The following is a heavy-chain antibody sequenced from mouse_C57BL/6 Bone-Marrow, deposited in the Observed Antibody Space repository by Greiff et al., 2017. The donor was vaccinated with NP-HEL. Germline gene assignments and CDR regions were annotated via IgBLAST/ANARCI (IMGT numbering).Heavy chain of an antibody. CDR2: IYPYNGVS. CDR1: GYSFTGYY. Sequence: VHVKQSGPELVKPGASVKISCKASGYSFTGYYMHWVKQSHGNILDWIGYIYPYNGVSSYNQKFKGKATLTVDKSSSTAYMELRSLTSEDSAVYYCARGGYYEGFAYWGQGTLVTVSA. D-gene: IGHD2-3*01. CDR3: ARGGYYEGFAY. J-gene: IGHJ3*01. V-gene: IGHV1-31*01.